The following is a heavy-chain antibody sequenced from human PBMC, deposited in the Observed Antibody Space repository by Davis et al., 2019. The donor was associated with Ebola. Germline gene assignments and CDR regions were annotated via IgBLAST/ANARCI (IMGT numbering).Heavy chain of an antibody. Sequence: PSETLSLTCTVSGGSISSYYWSWIRQPPGKGLEWIGYIYYSGSTNYNPSLKSRVTISVDTSKNQFSLKLSSVTAADTAVYYCARCRIAARNNWFDPWGQGTLVTVSS. CDR1: GGSISSYY. D-gene: IGHD6-6*01. V-gene: IGHV4-59*01. J-gene: IGHJ5*02. CDR3: ARCRIAARNNWFDP. CDR2: IYYSGST.